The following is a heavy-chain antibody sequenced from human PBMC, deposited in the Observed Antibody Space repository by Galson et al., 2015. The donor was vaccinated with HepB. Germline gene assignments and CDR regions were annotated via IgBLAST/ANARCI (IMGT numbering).Heavy chain of an antibody. V-gene: IGHV3-64D*06. CDR1: GFTFSSYA. J-gene: IGHJ3*02. CDR3: VSGATDHDAFDI. CDR2: ISSNGGST. Sequence: SLRLSCAASGFTFSSYAMHWVRQAPGKGLEYVSAISSNGGSTYYADSVKGRFTISRDNSKNTLYLQMSSLKAEDTAVYYCVSGATDHDAFDIWGQGTMVTVSS. D-gene: IGHD1-26*01.